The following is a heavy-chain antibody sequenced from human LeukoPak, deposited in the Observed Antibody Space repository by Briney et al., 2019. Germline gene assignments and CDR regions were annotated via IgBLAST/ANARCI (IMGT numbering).Heavy chain of an antibody. Sequence: GGSLRLSCAASGFTFDDYTMHWVRQAPGKGLEWVSLISWDGGSTYYADSVKGRFTISRDNSKDTLYLQMNSLRAEDTAVYYCARDRRRELVVVAATGEGMDVWGQGTTVTVSS. CDR1: GFTFDDYT. CDR2: ISWDGGST. CDR3: ARDRRRELVVVAATGEGMDV. J-gene: IGHJ6*02. V-gene: IGHV3-43*01. D-gene: IGHD2-15*01.